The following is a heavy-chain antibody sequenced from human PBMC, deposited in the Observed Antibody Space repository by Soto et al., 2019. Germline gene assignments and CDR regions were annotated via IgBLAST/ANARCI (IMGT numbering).Heavy chain of an antibody. D-gene: IGHD3-3*01. Sequence: EVQLVESGGGLVQPGGSLRLSCAASGFTFSSYSMNWVRQAPGKGLEWVSYISSSSTIYYADSVKGRFTISRDNAKNSLYLQMNSLRAEDTAVYYCARDVGFWSDNWFDPWGQGTLVTVSS. V-gene: IGHV3-48*01. CDR1: GFTFSSYS. CDR2: ISSSSTI. J-gene: IGHJ5*02. CDR3: ARDVGFWSDNWFDP.